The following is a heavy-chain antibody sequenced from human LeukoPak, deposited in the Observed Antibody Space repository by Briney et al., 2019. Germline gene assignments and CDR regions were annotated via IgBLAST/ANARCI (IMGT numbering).Heavy chain of an antibody. CDR2: INPNSGGT. Sequence: EASVKVSCKASGYTFTGHYMHWVRQAPGQGLEWMGWINPNSGGTNYAQEFQGRVTMTRDTSISTAYMELSRLRSDDTAVYYCARSPIVVVVAASDYWGQGTLVTVSS. D-gene: IGHD2-15*01. V-gene: IGHV1-2*02. CDR3: ARSPIVVVVAASDY. J-gene: IGHJ4*02. CDR1: GYTFTGHY.